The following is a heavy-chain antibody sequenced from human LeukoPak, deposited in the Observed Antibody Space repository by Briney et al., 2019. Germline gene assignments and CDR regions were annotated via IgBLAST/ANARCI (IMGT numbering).Heavy chain of an antibody. J-gene: IGHJ5*02. CDR3: AREATVTFELDP. CDR1: GGAISRGVDY. CDR2: IYYSGST. V-gene: IGHV4-31*02. D-gene: IGHD4-17*01. Sequence: PLEPLWLTCTVSGGAISRGVDYWSCISQHPGKGLEWIGYIYYSGSTYYNPSLKSRVTISVDTSKNQFSLKLSSVTAADTAVYYCAREATVTFELDPWGQGTLVTVSS.